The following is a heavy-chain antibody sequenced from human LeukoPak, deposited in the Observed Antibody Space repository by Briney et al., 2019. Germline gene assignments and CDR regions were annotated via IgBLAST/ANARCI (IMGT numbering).Heavy chain of an antibody. J-gene: IGHJ4*02. Sequence: GGSLRLSCAAYGFTFSDYYMTWIRQAPGQGLEWVSYITGSGSTISYADSVKGRFTLSRDNAKNSLYLQMNSLRAEDTAVYYCARGRTYSFDYWGQGTLVTVSS. CDR2: ITGSGSTI. CDR3: ARGRTYSFDY. D-gene: IGHD1-26*01. CDR1: GFTFSDYY. V-gene: IGHV3-11*01.